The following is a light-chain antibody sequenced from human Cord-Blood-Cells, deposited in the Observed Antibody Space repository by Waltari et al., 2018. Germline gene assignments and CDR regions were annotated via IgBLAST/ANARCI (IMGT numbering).Light chain of an antibody. CDR2: GAS. J-gene: IGKJ2*01. Sequence: EIVMTQSPVTLSVSPGVRATLSCRASQSVSSNLAWYQQKPGQAPRLLFYGASTRATGIPARFSGSGSGTEFTLTISSLQSEDFAVYYCQQYNNWPPYTFGQGTKLEIK. CDR3: QQYNNWPPYT. CDR1: QSVSSN. V-gene: IGKV3-15*01.